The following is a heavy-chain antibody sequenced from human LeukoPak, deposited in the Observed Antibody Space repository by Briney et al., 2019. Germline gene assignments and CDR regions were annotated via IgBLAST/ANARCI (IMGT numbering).Heavy chain of an antibody. CDR1: GYTFTSYH. D-gene: IGHD3-3*01. CDR2: INPSGGST. Sequence: ASVTVSCKASGYTFTSYHMHWVRQAPGQGLEWMGIINPSGGSTSYAQKFQGRVTMTRDTSTSTVYMELSSLRSEDTAVYYCARAALRFLEDDSNWFDPWGQGTLVTVSS. CDR3: ARAALRFLEDDSNWFDP. V-gene: IGHV1-46*01. J-gene: IGHJ5*02.